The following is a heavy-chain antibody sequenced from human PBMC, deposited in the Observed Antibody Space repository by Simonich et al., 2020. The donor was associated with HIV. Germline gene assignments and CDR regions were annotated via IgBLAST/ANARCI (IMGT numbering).Heavy chain of an antibody. Sequence: QVQLQESGPGLVKPSETLSLTCAVSGYSISRGYSWGCIRQPPGKGLEWIGSISHSESSYEHPSRKSRVTISVDTSKNQFSLRLRSVAAADAAVYYCAREGADTTMVNWGQGTLVTVSS. CDR2: ISHSESS. V-gene: IGHV4-38-2*02. CDR1: GYSISRGYS. J-gene: IGHJ4*02. D-gene: IGHD5-18*01. CDR3: AREGADTTMVN.